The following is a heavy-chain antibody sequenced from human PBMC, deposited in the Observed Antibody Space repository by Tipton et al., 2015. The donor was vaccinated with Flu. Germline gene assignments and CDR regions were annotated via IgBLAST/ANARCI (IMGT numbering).Heavy chain of an antibody. J-gene: IGHJ5*02. CDR3: ARRDYSNYVSEPKNWFDP. CDR1: GEALGSSFY. D-gene: IGHD4-11*01. V-gene: IGHV4-38-2*01. CDR2: VHTSAGT. Sequence: GEALGSSFYWAWIRQPPGRGLEWIAHVHTSAGTYYNPSLRSRVTISLDRPKNQFSLRLTSVTAADTDVYYCARRDYSNYVSEPKNWFDPGGQGILVTVSS.